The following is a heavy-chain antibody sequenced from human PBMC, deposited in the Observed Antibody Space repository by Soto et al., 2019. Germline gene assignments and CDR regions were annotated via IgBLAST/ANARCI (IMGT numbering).Heavy chain of an antibody. CDR2: IYYSGGT. D-gene: IGHD3-3*01. CDR3: ARSFQYYDFWSGYYGPDAFDI. CDR1: GGSISSYY. J-gene: IGHJ3*02. V-gene: IGHV4-59*08. Sequence: SETLSLTCTVSGGSISSYYWSWIRQPPGKGLEWIGYIYYSGGTNYNPSLKSRVTISVDTSKNQFSLKLSSVTAADTAVYYCARSFQYYDFWSGYYGPDAFDIWGQGTMVTVSS.